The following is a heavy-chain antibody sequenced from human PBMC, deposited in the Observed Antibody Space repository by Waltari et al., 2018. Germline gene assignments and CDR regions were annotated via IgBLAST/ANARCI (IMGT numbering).Heavy chain of an antibody. V-gene: IGHV6-1*01. J-gene: IGHJ5*02. CDR2: TYYRSKWFY. Sequence: VQLQQSGPGLVKPSQTLSLTCAISGDSVSSNEATWDWVRQSPSRGLEWLGRTYYRSKWFYYYALSVRSRISINPDTTKNQVSLQLKSVTPEDTAVYYCARDLTEGKGNWFDPWGQGTQVTVSS. CDR3: ARDLTEGKGNWFDP. CDR1: GDSVSSNEAT. D-gene: IGHD3-10*01.